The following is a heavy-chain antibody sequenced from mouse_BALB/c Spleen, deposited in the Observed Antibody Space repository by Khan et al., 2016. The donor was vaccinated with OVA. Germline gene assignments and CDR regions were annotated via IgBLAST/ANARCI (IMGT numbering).Heavy chain of an antibody. Sequence: VQLQESGPGLVAPSQSLSITCTVSGFSLTSYGVHWVRQPPGKGLEWLGVMWAGGSTNYNSALMSRLSISIDNSKSQVFLKMNSLQTDDTAMYYCARPYYGSAWFAYWGQGTLVTVSA. J-gene: IGHJ3*01. D-gene: IGHD1-1*01. CDR2: MWAGGST. CDR3: ARPYYGSAWFAY. V-gene: IGHV2-9*02. CDR1: GFSLTSYG.